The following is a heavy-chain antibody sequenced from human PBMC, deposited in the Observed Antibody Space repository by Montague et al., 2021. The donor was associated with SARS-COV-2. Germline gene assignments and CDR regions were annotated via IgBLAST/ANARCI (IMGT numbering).Heavy chain of an antibody. Sequence: SLSLICTVSGGSISSGGYYWDWTRQPPGMGLEWIGTIYYSGSTDYNPSLKSRVTISVDTSKNQFSLKLSSVTAADTAVYYCATPGGPTTVAGPFDYWGQGTPVTVSS. CDR3: ATPGGPTTVAGPFDY. CDR1: GGSISSGGYY. J-gene: IGHJ4*02. CDR2: IYYSGST. D-gene: IGHD6-19*01. V-gene: IGHV4-39*01.